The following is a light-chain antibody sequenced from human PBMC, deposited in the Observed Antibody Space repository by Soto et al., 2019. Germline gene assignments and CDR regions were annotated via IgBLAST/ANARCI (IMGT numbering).Light chain of an antibody. CDR1: QSVSSN. V-gene: IGKV3-15*01. Sequence: EIVMTQSPATLSVSPGARATLSCRASQSVSSNLAWYQQKPGQAPRLLIYGASTRATGIPARFSGSGSGTEFTLTISSLQSEDFAVYYCQQYNNWPPYVAFGQGTKVDIK. J-gene: IGKJ1*01. CDR3: QQYNNWPPYVA. CDR2: GAS.